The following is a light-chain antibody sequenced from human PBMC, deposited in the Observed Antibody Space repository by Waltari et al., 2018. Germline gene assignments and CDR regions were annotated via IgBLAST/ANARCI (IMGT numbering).Light chain of an antibody. J-gene: IGLJ2*01. CDR2: YKSDSDK. CDR1: SGINVGAYR. V-gene: IGLV5-45*03. Sequence: QAVLTQPSSLSASPGASASLTCTLRSGINVGAYRIYWYQQKPGSPPQYILRYKSDSDKGLGSGVPSRCSGAKDASANAGILLISGLQSEDEADYYCMIFHGNAWVFGGGTKLTVL. CDR3: MIFHGNAWV.